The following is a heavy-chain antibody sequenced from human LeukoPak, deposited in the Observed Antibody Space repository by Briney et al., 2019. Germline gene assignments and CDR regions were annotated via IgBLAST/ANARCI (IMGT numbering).Heavy chain of an antibody. J-gene: IGHJ4*02. CDR1: GYTFTSYG. Sequence: ASVKVSCKASGYTFTSYGISWVRQAPGQGLEWMGWISAYNGNTNYAQKLQGGVTMTTDTSTSTAYMELRSLRSDDTAVYYCARGTYYDFWSGLDYWGQGTLVTVSS. CDR3: ARGTYYDFWSGLDY. V-gene: IGHV1-18*01. D-gene: IGHD3-3*01. CDR2: ISAYNGNT.